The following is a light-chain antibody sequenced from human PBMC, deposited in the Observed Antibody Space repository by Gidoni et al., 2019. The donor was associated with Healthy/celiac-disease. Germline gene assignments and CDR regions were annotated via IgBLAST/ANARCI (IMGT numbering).Light chain of an antibody. Sequence: EIVLTQSPGPLSLSPGERATFSCRASQSVSSSYLAWYQQKPGQAPRRLIYGAASRATGIPDRFSGSGSGTDFTLSISRLEPEDFAVYYCQQYGSSPITLGQGTRLEIK. V-gene: IGKV3-20*01. J-gene: IGKJ5*01. CDR3: QQYGSSPIT. CDR1: QSVSSSY. CDR2: GAA.